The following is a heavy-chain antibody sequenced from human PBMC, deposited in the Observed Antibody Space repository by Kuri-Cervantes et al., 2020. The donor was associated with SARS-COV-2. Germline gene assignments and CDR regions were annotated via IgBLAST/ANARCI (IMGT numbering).Heavy chain of an antibody. J-gene: IGHJ4*02. CDR3: AKRAGIYSYSSSWFDY. V-gene: IGHV3-30-3*02. D-gene: IGHD6-13*01. CDR2: ISYDGSNK. CDR1: GFTFSSYA. Sequence: GGSRRLSCAASGFTFSSYAMHWVRQAPGKGLEWVAVISYDGSNKYYADSVKGRFTISRDNSKNTLYLQMNSLRAEDTAVYYCAKRAGIYSYSSSWFDYWGQGTLVTVSS.